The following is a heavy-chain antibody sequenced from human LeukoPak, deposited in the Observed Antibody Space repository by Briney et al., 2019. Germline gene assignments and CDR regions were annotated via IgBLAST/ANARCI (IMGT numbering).Heavy chain of an antibody. D-gene: IGHD3-10*01. CDR3: ASFGGYLDAFDI. V-gene: IGHV3-20*04. CDR2: INWNGGST. CDR1: GFTFSDYY. J-gene: IGHJ3*02. Sequence: GGSLRLSCAASGFTFSDYYMSWVRQAPGKGLEWVSGINWNGGSTGYADSVKGRFTISRDNAKNSLYLQMNSLRAEDTALYYCASFGGYLDAFDIWGQGTMVTVSS.